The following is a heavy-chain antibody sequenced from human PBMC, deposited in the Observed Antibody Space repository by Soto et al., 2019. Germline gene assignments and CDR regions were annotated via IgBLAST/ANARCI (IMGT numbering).Heavy chain of an antibody. CDR3: ARDPYDDSGFRFDL. V-gene: IGHV3-74*01. J-gene: IGHJ4*02. CDR2: INNDGSAV. Sequence: GGSLRLSCEGSGFTFRNYWMHWVRQAPGKGLEWVLRINNDGSAVTYVDSVKGRFTISRDNAKNTLFLQMHSLRVEDTAVYYCARDPYDDSGFRFDLWGQGTRVTVSS. D-gene: IGHD3-22*01. CDR1: GFTFRNYW.